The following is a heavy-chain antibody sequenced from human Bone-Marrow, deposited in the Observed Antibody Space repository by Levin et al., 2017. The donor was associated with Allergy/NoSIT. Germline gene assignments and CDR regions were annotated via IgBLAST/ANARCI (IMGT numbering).Heavy chain of an antibody. J-gene: IGHJ4*02. CDR1: GGSISSGDYS. CDR3: ARLSIVGATTMYYFDS. V-gene: IGHV4-30-2*01. Sequence: MPSETLSLTCVVSGGSISSGDYSWTWIRQPPGKDLEWIGYIHHSGRTSYNPSLKSRVTISADNSKNQFSLNLSSVTAADTAVYFCARLSIVGATTMYYFDSWGQGTQVTVSS. D-gene: IGHD1-26*01. CDR2: IHHSGRT.